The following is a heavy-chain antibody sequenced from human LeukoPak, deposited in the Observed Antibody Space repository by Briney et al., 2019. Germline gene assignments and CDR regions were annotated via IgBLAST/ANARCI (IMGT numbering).Heavy chain of an antibody. CDR2: IGGSGGST. D-gene: IGHD1-26*01. CDR3: AKTMGAIDHDY. CDR1: GFTFSSYA. Sequence: PGGSLRLSCAASGFTFSSYAMSWVRQAPGKGLEWVSAIGGSGGSTYYADFVKGRFTISRDTSKNTLFLQMKSLRAEDTAVYYCAKTMGAIDHDYWGQGTLVTVSS. V-gene: IGHV3-23*01. J-gene: IGHJ4*02.